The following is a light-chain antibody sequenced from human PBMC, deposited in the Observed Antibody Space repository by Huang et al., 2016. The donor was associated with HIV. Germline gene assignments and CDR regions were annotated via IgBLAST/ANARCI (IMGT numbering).Light chain of an antibody. CDR3: QQYYSTLWT. CDR1: QGISNS. CDR2: SAA. J-gene: IGKJ1*01. Sequence: DIQMTQSPPSLSASVGARVIITCRASQGISNSLAWYQQKPGKAPKLLLYSAARLESGVPCRFSGSGSGTDYSLAISSLQPEDFATYYCQQYYSTLWTFGQGTKVEIK. V-gene: IGKV1-NL1*01.